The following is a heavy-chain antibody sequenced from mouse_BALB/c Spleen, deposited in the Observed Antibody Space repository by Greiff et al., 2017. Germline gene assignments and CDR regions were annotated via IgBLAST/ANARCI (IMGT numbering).Heavy chain of an antibody. CDR2: INSNGGST. J-gene: IGHJ4*01. Sequence: EVQVVESGGGLVQPGGSLKLSCAASGFTFSSYGMSWVRQTPDKRLELVATINSNGGSTYYPDSVKGRFTIARDNAKNTLYLQMSSLKSEDTAMYYCARDTSYYGSYYAMDYWGQGTSVTVSS. CDR3: ARDTSYYGSYYAMDY. CDR1: GFTFSSYG. D-gene: IGHD1-1*01. V-gene: IGHV5-6-3*01.